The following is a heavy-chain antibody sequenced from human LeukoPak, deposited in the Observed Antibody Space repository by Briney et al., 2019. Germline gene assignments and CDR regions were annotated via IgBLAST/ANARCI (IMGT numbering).Heavy chain of an antibody. J-gene: IGHJ4*02. D-gene: IGHD3-10*01. CDR1: GGTFSSYA. CDR2: ISAYNGNT. CDR3: ARAAEDLLWFRY. Sequence: ASVKVSCKASGGTFSSYAISWVRQAPGQGLEWMGWISAYNGNTNYAQKLQGRVTMTTDTSTSTAYMELRSLRSDDTAVYYCARAAEDLLWFRYWGQGTLVTVSS. V-gene: IGHV1-18*01.